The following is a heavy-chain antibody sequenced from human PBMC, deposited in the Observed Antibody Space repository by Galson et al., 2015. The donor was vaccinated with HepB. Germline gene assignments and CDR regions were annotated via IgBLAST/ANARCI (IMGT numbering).Heavy chain of an antibody. D-gene: IGHD3-10*01. J-gene: IGHJ6*02. V-gene: IGHV3-30-3*01. CDR3: AREYGSGSYFGYYHGMDV. Sequence: SLRLSCAASGFTFSSYSMYWVRQAPGKGLECVAIISFHEINKYYADSVKGRFTISRDNSKNTLYLQMNSLGVEDTAVYYCAREYGSGSYFGYYHGMDVWGQGTTVIVSS. CDR2: ISFHEINK. CDR1: GFTFSSYS.